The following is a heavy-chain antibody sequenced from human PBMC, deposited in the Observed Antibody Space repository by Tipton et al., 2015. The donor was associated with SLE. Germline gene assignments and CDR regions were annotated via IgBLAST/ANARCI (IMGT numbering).Heavy chain of an antibody. CDR1: GGSVSRNYYY. J-gene: IGHJ5*02. Sequence: TLSLTCTVSGGSVSRNYYYWAWIRQSPGKGLEWIGSIHYSGTTYYNPSLNSRFTISVDTSKNQLSLKVTSVTATDTAVYYCARDWVVGATLDRFDPWGQGTLVTVSS. CDR3: ARDWVVGATLDRFDP. V-gene: IGHV4-39*02. D-gene: IGHD1-26*01. CDR2: IHYSGTT.